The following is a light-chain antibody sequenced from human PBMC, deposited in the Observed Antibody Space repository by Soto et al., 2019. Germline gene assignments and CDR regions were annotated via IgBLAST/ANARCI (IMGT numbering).Light chain of an antibody. CDR3: QQYGDRPRT. CDR1: QYIGSA. V-gene: IGKV3-15*01. Sequence: EVVLTQSPATLSVSPGDRATLSCRASQYIGSAVAWYHQRSGQAPRLLIFDASIRVPTTPARFSGSVSGTEFTLTISSLESEDFAVYFCQQYGDRPRTFGQGTMVEIK. CDR2: DAS. J-gene: IGKJ1*01.